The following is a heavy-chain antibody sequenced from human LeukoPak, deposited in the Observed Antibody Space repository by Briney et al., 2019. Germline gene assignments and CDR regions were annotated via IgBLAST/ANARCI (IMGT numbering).Heavy chain of an antibody. CDR2: ISAYNGNT. CDR3: ARWGDCSSTSCYGSSRWFDP. Sequence: ASVKVSCKASGYTFTGYGISWVRQAPGQGLEWMGWISAYNGNTNYAQKLQDRVTMTTDTSTSTAYMELRSLRSDDTAVYYCARWGDCSSTSCYGSSRWFDPWGQGTLVTVSS. D-gene: IGHD2-2*01. J-gene: IGHJ5*02. CDR1: GYTFTGYG. V-gene: IGHV1-18*01.